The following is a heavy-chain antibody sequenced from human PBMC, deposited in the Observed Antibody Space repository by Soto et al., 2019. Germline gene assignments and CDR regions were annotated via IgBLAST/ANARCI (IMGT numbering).Heavy chain of an antibody. Sequence: PGGSLRLSCAASGFTFSSYSMNWVRQAPGKGLEWVSSISSSSSYIYYADSVKGRFTISRDNAKNSLYLQMNSLRAEVTAVYYCARVDCSSTSCYFDYWGQGTLVTVSS. D-gene: IGHD2-2*01. CDR3: ARVDCSSTSCYFDY. CDR2: ISSSSSYI. V-gene: IGHV3-21*01. CDR1: GFTFSSYS. J-gene: IGHJ4*02.